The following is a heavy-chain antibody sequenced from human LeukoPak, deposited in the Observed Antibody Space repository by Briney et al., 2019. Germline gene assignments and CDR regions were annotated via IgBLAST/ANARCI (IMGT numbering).Heavy chain of an antibody. CDR3: ARDKAKGEAAAGF. CDR1: GYTFTGYY. D-gene: IGHD6-13*01. V-gene: IGHV1-2*06. J-gene: IGHJ4*02. Sequence: ASVKVSCEASGYTFTGYYMHWVRQAPGQGLEWMGRINPNSGGTNYAQKFQGRVTMTRDTSISTAYMELSRLRSDDTAVYYCARDKAKGEAAAGFWGQGTLVTVSS. CDR2: INPNSGGT.